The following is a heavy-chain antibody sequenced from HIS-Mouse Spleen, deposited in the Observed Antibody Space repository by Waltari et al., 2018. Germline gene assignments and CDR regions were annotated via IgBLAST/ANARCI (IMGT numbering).Heavy chain of an antibody. CDR3: ARAYYYGSGSYYKGYFDY. D-gene: IGHD3-10*01. V-gene: IGHV4-39*07. CDR1: GGSISSSSYY. J-gene: IGHJ4*02. CDR2: IYYSGST. Sequence: QLQLQESGPGLVKPSETLSLTCTVSGGSISSSSYYWGWIRQPPGKGLEWIGSIYYSGSTSSNPSLKSRVTISVDTSKNQFSRKLSSVTAADTAVYYCARAYYYGSGSYYKGYFDYWGQGTLVTVSS.